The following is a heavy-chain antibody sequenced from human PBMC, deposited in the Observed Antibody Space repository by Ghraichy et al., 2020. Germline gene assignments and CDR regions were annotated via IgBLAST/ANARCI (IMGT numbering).Heavy chain of an antibody. CDR2: IFYSGST. J-gene: IGHJ3*02. CDR3: AKLRSLYDAFDI. V-gene: IGHV4-39*01. Sequence: TLSLTCTVSGGSISSNSYYWGWIRQPPGKGLEWIGSIFYSGSTYYNPSLKSRVTISVDTSKNQFSLKLSSVTAADTAVYYCAKLRSLYDAFDIWGQGTMVNVSS. CDR1: GGSISSNSYY.